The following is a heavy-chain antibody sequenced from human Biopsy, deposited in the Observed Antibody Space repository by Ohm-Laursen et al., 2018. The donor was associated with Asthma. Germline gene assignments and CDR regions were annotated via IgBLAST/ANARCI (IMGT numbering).Heavy chain of an antibody. CDR2: IWYDGGNK. V-gene: IGHV3-33*01. D-gene: IGHD4/OR15-4a*01. J-gene: IGHJ4*02. CDR1: GFTFSSYG. CDR3: RALPTRTMYFDS. Sequence: SLRLSCSASGFTFSSYGMHWVRQAPGKGLEWVAVIWYDGGNKYCADSVKGRFIISRDNSKNTLYLQMNSLSPEDTAMYYCRALPTRTMYFDSWGQGTLVTVSS.